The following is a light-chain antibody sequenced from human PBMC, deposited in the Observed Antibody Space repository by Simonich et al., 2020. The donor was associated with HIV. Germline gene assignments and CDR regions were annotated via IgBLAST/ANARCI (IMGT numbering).Light chain of an antibody. V-gene: IGLV3-21*03. CDR2: DDS. CDR3: QVWDSSSDHWV. Sequence: SYVLTQPPSVSVAPGKTARITGGGNHIGSKSVHWYQQKPGQAPVLVVYDDSDRHSGIPERFSGSNSGKKATLTISRVEAGDEADYYCQVWDSSSDHWVFGGGTKLTVL. J-gene: IGLJ3*02. CDR1: HIGSKS.